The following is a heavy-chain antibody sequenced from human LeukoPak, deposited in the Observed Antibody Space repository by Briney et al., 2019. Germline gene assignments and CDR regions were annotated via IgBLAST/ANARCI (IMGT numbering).Heavy chain of an antibody. Sequence: SQTLSLTCAISGDSVSCNSAAWNWIRQSPSRGLEWLGRTYYRSKWYNDYAVSVKSRITINPDTSKNQFSLQLNSVTPEDTAVYYCARTTSEEHYADSTGRYYYYYGMDVWGQGTTVTVSS. V-gene: IGHV6-1*01. CDR1: GDSVSCNSAA. J-gene: IGHJ6*02. D-gene: IGHD4-17*01. CDR2: TYYRSKWYN. CDR3: ARTTSEEHYADSTGRYYYYYGMDV.